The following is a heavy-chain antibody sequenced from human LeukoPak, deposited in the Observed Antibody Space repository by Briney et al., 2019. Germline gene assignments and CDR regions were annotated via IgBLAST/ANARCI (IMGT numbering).Heavy chain of an antibody. CDR2: ISSSGSTI. CDR1: GFTFSSYE. J-gene: IGHJ4*02. D-gene: IGHD3-3*01. Sequence: PGGSLRLSCAASGFTFSSYEMNWVRQAPGKGLEWVSYISSSGSTIYYADSVKGRFTISRDNSKNTLYLQMNSLRAEDTAVYYCAKDPDEWLVHRYYFDYWGQGTLVTVSS. CDR3: AKDPDEWLVHRYYFDY. V-gene: IGHV3-48*03.